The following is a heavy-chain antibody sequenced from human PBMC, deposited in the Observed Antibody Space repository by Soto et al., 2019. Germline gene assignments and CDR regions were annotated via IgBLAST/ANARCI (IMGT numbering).Heavy chain of an antibody. CDR3: ARGITMFQLASGLLY. CDR2: INPNSGGT. CDR1: GYTFTGYY. J-gene: IGHJ4*02. V-gene: IGHV1-2*02. Sequence: ASVKVSCKASGYTFTGYYMHWVRQAPGRGLERMGWINPNSGGTNYAQKFQGRVTMTRDTSISTAYMELSRLRSDDTAVYYCARGITMFQLASGLLYWGQGTLVTVSS. D-gene: IGHD3-10*02.